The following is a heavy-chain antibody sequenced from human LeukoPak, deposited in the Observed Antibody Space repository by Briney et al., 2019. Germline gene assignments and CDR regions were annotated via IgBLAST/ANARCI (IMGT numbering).Heavy chain of an antibody. CDR3: AKDRIALAGTCPDS. Sequence: SGGSLRLSCAASGFSFSRYVMSWVRQAPGKGLEWVSSISGSGHTYYADSVKGRFTVSRDNSNNTMYLQISNLRAEDTAVYYCAKDRIALAGTCPDSWGQGTLVTVSS. V-gene: IGHV3-23*01. CDR2: ISGSGHT. J-gene: IGHJ1*01. D-gene: IGHD6-19*01. CDR1: GFSFSRYV.